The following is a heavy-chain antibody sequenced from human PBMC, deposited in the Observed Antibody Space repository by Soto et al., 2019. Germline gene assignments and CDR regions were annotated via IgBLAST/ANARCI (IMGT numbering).Heavy chain of an antibody. J-gene: IGHJ4*02. CDR1: GDSIRSYY. D-gene: IGHD5-18*01. CDR3: ARRYGYSFDY. Sequence: SETLSLTCTVSGDSIRSYYWSWIRQPPGKGLEWIGYIYYSGSTNYNPSLKSRVSISVDTSKNQFSLKLSSVTAADTAVYYCARRYGYSFDYWGQGTLVTVS. V-gene: IGHV4-59*01. CDR2: IYYSGST.